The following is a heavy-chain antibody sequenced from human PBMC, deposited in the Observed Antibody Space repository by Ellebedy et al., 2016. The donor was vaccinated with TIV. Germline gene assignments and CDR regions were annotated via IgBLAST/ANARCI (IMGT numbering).Heavy chain of an antibody. CDR1: GGTFSSYA. CDR2: IIPILGIA. D-gene: IGHD6-13*01. Sequence: ASVKVSCKASGGTFSSYAISWVRQAPGQGLEWMGRIIPILGIANYAQKFQGRVTITRDTSASTAYMELSSLRSEDTAVYYCARGSQQLVRLDYWGQGTLVTVSS. CDR3: ARGSQQLVRLDY. J-gene: IGHJ4*02. V-gene: IGHV1-69*04.